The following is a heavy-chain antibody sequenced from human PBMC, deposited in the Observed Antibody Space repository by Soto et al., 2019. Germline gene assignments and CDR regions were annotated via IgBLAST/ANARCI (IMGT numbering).Heavy chain of an antibody. V-gene: IGHV1-69*12. Sequence: QVQLVQSGAEVKKPGSSVKVSCKASGGTFSSYAISWVRQAPGQGLEWMGGIIPIFGTANYAQKFQGRVTITADESTSTAYMELSSLRSEDTAMYYCASSLVPAAHITYNWFDPWGQGTLVTVSS. CDR3: ASSLVPAAHITYNWFDP. CDR2: IIPIFGTA. D-gene: IGHD2-2*01. CDR1: GGTFSSYA. J-gene: IGHJ5*02.